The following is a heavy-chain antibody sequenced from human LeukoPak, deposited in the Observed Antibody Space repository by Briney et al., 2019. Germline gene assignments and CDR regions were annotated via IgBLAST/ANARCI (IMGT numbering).Heavy chain of an antibody. V-gene: IGHV3-66*01. Sequence: GGSLRLSCAASGFTVSTNYMSWVRQAPGKGLEWVSVIYSGGSSYYADSVKGRFTISRDNAKNSLYLQMNSLRGEDTAVYYCARDDSGFDLGALDYYYGMDVWGQGTTVTVSS. D-gene: IGHD5-12*01. CDR1: GFTVSTNY. CDR3: ARDDSGFDLGALDYYYGMDV. J-gene: IGHJ6*02. CDR2: IYSGGSS.